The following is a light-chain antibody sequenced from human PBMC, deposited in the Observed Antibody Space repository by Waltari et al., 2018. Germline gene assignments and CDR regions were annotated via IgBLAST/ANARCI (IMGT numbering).Light chain of an antibody. CDR3: HQYNNWPPWT. CDR2: GAS. V-gene: IGKV3-15*01. CDR1: QSVRNN. J-gene: IGKJ1*01. Sequence: EIVMTHSPATLSVSPGERATLSCRASQSVRNNLVWYQQKPGQAPSLLIYGASTRVTGIPARFSGSGSGTEFTLTISSLQSEDFAVYYCHQYNNWPPWTFGQGTKVEIK.